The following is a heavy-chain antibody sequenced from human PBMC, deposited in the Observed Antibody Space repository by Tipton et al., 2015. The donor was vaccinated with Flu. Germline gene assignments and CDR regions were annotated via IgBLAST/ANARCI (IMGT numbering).Heavy chain of an antibody. D-gene: IGHD1-26*01. CDR2: IYSGGST. CDR3: TTGGSYYR. V-gene: IGHV3-53*01. J-gene: IGHJ4*02. Sequence: SLRLSCAASGFTVSSNYMSWVRQAPGKGLEWVSVIYSGGSTYYADSVKGRFTISRDNSKNTLYLQMNSLKTEDTAVYYCTTGGSYYRWGQGTLVTVSS. CDR1: GFTVSSNY.